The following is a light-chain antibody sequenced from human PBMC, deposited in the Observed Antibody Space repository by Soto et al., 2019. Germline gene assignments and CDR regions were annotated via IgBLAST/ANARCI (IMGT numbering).Light chain of an antibody. CDR2: AAS. CDR3: QQSYSALWT. Sequence: DIQMTQSPSSLSASVGDRVTITCRASQSISSSLNWYQQKPGKAPKLLIYAASSLESGVPSRFSGSGSGTAFALTISSLQPEDFSTYYCQQSYSALWTFGQGTKVEIK. CDR1: QSISSS. V-gene: IGKV1-39*01. J-gene: IGKJ1*01.